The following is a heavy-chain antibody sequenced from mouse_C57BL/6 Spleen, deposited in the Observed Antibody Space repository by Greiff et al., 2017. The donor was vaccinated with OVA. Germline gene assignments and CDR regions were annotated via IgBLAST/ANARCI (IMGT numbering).Heavy chain of an antibody. CDR2: ISNGGGST. V-gene: IGHV5-12*01. CDR3: ARRRDGYFAY. CDR1: GFTFSDYY. D-gene: IGHD2-3*01. J-gene: IGHJ3*01. Sequence: EVKVEESGGGLVQPGGSLKLSCAASGFTFSDYYMYWVRQTPEKRLEWVAYISNGGGSTYYPDTVKGRFTISRDNAKNTLYLQMSRLKSEDTAMYYCARRRDGYFAYWGQGTLVTVSA.